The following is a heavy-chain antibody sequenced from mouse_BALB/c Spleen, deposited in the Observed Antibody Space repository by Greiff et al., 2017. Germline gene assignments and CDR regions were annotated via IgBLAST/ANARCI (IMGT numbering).Heavy chain of an antibody. CDR2: INSNGGST. CDR3: ARITTVPLLLDY. V-gene: IGHV5-6-2*01. D-gene: IGHD1-1*01. J-gene: IGHJ2*01. Sequence: EVNLVESGGGLVKLGGSLKLSCAASGFTFSSYYMSWVRQTPEKRLELVAAINSNGGSTYYPDTVKGRFTISRDNAKNTLYLQMSSLKSEDTALYYCARITTVPLLLDYWGQGTTLTVSS. CDR1: GFTFSSYY.